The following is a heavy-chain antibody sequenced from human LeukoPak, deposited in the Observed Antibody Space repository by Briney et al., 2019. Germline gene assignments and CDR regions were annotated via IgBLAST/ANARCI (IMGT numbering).Heavy chain of an antibody. D-gene: IGHD2-2*01. Sequence: PSETLSLTCTVSGGSISSRSYYWGWIRQPPGKGLEWIGNIYYSGSTYYHPSLKSRVTISVDTSKNQFSLNLSSVTAADTAVHYCARLPAPGCSSTSRYAHDAFDIWGQGTMVTVSS. CDR2: IYYSGST. V-gene: IGHV4-39*01. CDR3: ARLPAPGCSSTSRYAHDAFDI. J-gene: IGHJ3*02. CDR1: GGSISSRSYY.